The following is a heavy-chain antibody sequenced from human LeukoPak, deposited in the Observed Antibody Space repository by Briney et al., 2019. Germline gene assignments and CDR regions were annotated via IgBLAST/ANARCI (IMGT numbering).Heavy chain of an antibody. Sequence: ASVKVSCKASGYTFTSYDINWVRQAPGQGLEWMGWMNPNSGNTGYAQKFQGRVTMTRDTSISTAYMELSRLRSDDTAVYYCARHLQLAYYFDYWGQGTLVTVSS. CDR2: MNPNSGNT. CDR1: GYTFTSYD. J-gene: IGHJ4*02. CDR3: ARHLQLAYYFDY. V-gene: IGHV1-8*02. D-gene: IGHD6-13*01.